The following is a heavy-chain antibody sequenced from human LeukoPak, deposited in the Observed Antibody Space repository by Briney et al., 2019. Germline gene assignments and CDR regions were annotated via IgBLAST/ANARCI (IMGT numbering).Heavy chain of an antibody. CDR1: GGSISSYY. Sequence: SETLSLTCTVSGGSISSYYWSWIRQPPGKGLEWIGYIYYSGSTYYNPSLKSRVTISVDTSKNQFSLKLSSVTAADTAVYYCARRSYFDYWGQGTLVTVSS. V-gene: IGHV4-59*08. J-gene: IGHJ4*02. D-gene: IGHD3-10*01. CDR3: ARRSYFDY. CDR2: IYYSGST.